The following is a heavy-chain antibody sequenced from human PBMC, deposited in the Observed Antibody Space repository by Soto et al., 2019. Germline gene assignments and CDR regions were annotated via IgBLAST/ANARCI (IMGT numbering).Heavy chain of an antibody. Sequence: GGSLRLSCVASGFTFSSYAMSWVRQAPGKGLEWVSAISGSGGSTYYADSVKGRFTISRDNSKNTLYLQMNSLRAEDTAVYYCAKGASLPNIVVVVAATPLDYWGQGTLVTVSS. CDR2: ISGSGGST. D-gene: IGHD2-15*01. J-gene: IGHJ4*02. CDR1: GFTFSSYA. V-gene: IGHV3-23*01. CDR3: AKGASLPNIVVVVAATPLDY.